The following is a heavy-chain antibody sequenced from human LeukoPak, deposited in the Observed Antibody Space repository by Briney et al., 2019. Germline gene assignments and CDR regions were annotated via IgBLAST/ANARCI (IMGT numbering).Heavy chain of an antibody. J-gene: IGHJ4*02. V-gene: IGHV4-4*02. Sequence: SETLSLTCAVSGGSISSSNWWSWVRQPPGKGLEWIGEIYHSGSTNYNPSLKSRVTISVDTSKNQFSLKLSSVTAADTAVYYCARGDAGGAFDYWGQGTLVTVSS. CDR3: ARGDAGGAFDY. CDR2: IYHSGST. CDR1: GGSISSSNW.